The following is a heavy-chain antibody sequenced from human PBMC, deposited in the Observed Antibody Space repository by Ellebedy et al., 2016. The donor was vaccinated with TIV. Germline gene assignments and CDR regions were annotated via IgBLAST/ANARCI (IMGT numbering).Heavy chain of an antibody. D-gene: IGHD6-13*01. CDR1: CGSISSSSYY. J-gene: IGHJ4*02. CDR2: IYYSGST. V-gene: IGHV4-39*01. CDR3: ARLYSRDRDY. Sequence: MPSETLSLTCTVSCGSISSSSYYWGWIRQPPGKGLEWIGSIYYSGSTYYNPSLKSRVTISVDTSKTQSSLKLSSVTAADTAVYYCARLYSRDRDYWGQGTLVTVSS.